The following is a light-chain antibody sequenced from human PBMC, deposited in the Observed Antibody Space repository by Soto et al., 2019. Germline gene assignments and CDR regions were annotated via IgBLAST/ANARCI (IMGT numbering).Light chain of an antibody. CDR2: GAS. CDR1: QSISSY. Sequence: DIQMTQSPSSLSASVGDRVTITCRASQSISSYLNWYQQKPGKAPKLLIYGASSLQSGVPSRFSGSGSGTDFTLTITSLQPEDFETYSCQQTYSPPYTFGRGTKLEIK. J-gene: IGKJ2*01. V-gene: IGKV1-39*01. CDR3: QQTYSPPYT.